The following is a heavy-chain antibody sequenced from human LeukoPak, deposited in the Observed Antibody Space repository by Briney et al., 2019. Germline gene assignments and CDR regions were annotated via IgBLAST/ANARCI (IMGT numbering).Heavy chain of an antibody. D-gene: IGHD2-15*01. CDR2: ISYDAKYK. CDR3: ARGRVVPATRLDY. J-gene: IGHJ4*02. V-gene: IGHV3-30*04. Sequence: GRSLRLSCAASGFTFSNYATHWVRQAPGKGLEWVAVISYDAKYKYYADSLKGRFTISRDNSNNTLYLQMNSLGSEDTAVYYCARGRVVPATRLDYWGRGTLVTVSS. CDR1: GFTFSNYA.